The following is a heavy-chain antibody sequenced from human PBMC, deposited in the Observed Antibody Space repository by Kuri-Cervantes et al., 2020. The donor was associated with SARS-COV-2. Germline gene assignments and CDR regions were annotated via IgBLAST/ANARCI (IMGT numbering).Heavy chain of an antibody. CDR3: ARVVVPAAIRYYFYYYYMDV. CDR1: GFSFSDYY. J-gene: IGHJ6*03. V-gene: IGHV3-11*04. Sequence: GESRKISCAASGFSFSDYYMSWIRQAPRKGLEWVSYISSSGSTIYYADSVKGRFTTSRDNAKNSLYLQMNSLRAEDTAVYYCARVVVPAAIRYYFYYYYMDVWGKGTTVTVSS. CDR2: ISSSGSTI. D-gene: IGHD2-2*02.